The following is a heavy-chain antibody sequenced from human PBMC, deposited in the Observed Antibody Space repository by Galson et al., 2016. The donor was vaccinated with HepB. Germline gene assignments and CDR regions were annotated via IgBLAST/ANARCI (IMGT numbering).Heavy chain of an antibody. CDR1: GFTFSSHA. CDR2: ITNTGSRT. Sequence: SLRLSCAGSGFTFSSHAMSWVRQAPGKGLEWVSGITNTGSRTSYADSVKGRFTISRDNSKNTLYLQMNRLRAEDTAMYYCAGSISWNYYYYYMDVRGKGATVTVSS. V-gene: IGHV3-23*05. J-gene: IGHJ6*03. CDR3: AGSISWNYYYYYMDV. D-gene: IGHD2-2*01.